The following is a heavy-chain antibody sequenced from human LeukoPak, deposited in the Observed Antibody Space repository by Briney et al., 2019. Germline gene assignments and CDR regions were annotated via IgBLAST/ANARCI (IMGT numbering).Heavy chain of an antibody. CDR3: AAVRGETWAYYFDY. J-gene: IGHJ4*02. D-gene: IGHD3-10*01. Sequence: KPSETLSLTCSVSEGSIISSTYSWAWIRQPPGRGLEWIGNIYHSGSTYYNPSLKSRVTISVDTSKNQFSLKLSSVTAADTAVYYCAAVRGETWAYYFDYWGQGTLVTVSS. CDR2: IYHSGST. V-gene: IGHV4-39*07. CDR1: EGSIISSTYS.